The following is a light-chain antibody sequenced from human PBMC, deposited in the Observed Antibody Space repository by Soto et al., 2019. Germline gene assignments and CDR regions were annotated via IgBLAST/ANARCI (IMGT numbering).Light chain of an antibody. CDR3: QQYGSLSLT. CDR1: QSVKNNY. J-gene: IGKJ4*01. CDR2: GAS. Sequence: EVVLTQSPGTLSLSPGERATLSCRASQSVKNNYLAWYQQKPGQAPRLLIYGASSRATDLPERFSGSGAGTDFTLTISRLEPEDFAVYYCQQYGSLSLTFGGGTKVEIK. V-gene: IGKV3-20*01.